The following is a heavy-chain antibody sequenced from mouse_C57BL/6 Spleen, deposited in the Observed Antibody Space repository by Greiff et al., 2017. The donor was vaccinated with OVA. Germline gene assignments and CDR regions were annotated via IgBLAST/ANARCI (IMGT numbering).Heavy chain of an antibody. J-gene: IGHJ1*03. V-gene: IGHV2-2*01. CDR1: GFSLTSYG. CDR2: IWSGGST. Sequence: QVQLKESGPGLVQPSQSLSITCTVSGFSLTSYGVHWVRQSPGKGLEWLGVIWSGGSTDYNAAFISRLSISKDNSKSQVFFKMNSLQADDTAIYYCARKGYYSNYEWYFDVWGTGTTVTVSS. CDR3: ARKGYYSNYEWYFDV. D-gene: IGHD2-5*01.